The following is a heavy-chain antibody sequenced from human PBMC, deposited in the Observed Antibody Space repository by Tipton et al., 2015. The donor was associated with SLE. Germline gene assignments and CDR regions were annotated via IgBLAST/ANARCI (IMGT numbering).Heavy chain of an antibody. CDR2: IYYSGTT. Sequence: TLSLTCTVSGGSISGTSHYWGWIRQSPGKGLEWLGSIYYSGTTYYNPSLKSRVTTSVDTSKNQISLKLRSVTATDTAVYYCAGTPWLVRFEYWGQGTLVTVSS. CDR1: GGSISGTSHY. D-gene: IGHD6-19*01. J-gene: IGHJ4*02. CDR3: AGTPWLVRFEY. V-gene: IGHV4-39*01.